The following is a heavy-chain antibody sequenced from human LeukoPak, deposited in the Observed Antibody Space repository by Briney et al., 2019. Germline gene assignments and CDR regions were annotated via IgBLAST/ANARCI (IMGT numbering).Heavy chain of an antibody. Sequence: PSETLSLTCSVSGGSISSYYWNWIRQPAGKGLEWIGRVYISGTTNYNPSLESRVTMSVDTSKNQCYMKLTSVTAADTDVYYCARGLRTDSFDYWGQGTLVTFSS. CDR1: GGSISSYY. V-gene: IGHV4-4*07. CDR2: VYISGTT. J-gene: IGHJ4*02. D-gene: IGHD3-22*01. CDR3: ARGLRTDSFDY.